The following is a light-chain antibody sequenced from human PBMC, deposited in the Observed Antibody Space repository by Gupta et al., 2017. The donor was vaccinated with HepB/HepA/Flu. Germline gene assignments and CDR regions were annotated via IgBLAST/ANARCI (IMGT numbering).Light chain of an antibody. Sequence: DIVMTQPSDSLLASLGEGATINCKSSQSVLYSYNNKNYLAWYQQKPGQPPKLLIYWASTRESGVPDRFSGSGSGTDFTLTISSLQAEDVAIYYCQQYDSTPFAFGGGTKVEIK. CDR3: QQYDSTPFA. J-gene: IGKJ4*01. V-gene: IGKV4-1*01. CDR1: QSVLYSYNNKNY. CDR2: WAS.